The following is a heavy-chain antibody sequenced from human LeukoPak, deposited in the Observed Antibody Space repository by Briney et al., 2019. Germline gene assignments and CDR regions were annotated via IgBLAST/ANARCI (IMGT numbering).Heavy chain of an antibody. J-gene: IGHJ4*02. CDR3: VSGIGVAVDY. CDR2: ITSSSTYI. V-gene: IGHV3-21*01. D-gene: IGHD6-19*01. CDR1: GFTFSSYG. Sequence: PGGSLRLSCAASGFTFSSYGMHWVRQAPGKGLEWVSSITSSSTYIYYADSVKGRFTISRDNAENSLYLQMNSLRAEDTAIYYCVSGIGVAVDYWGQGTLVTVSS.